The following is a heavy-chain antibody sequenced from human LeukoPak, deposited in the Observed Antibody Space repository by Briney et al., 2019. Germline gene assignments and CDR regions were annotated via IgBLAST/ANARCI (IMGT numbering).Heavy chain of an antibody. V-gene: IGHV4-59*08. J-gene: IGHJ4*02. CDR2: IHNSGNS. D-gene: IGHD3-9*01. CDR3: ARGRHVTLTGYEYYFDY. Sequence: SETLSLTCTASGGSISSYYWSWVRQPPGKGLEWIGYIHNSGNSNYNRSLKSRVTISVDTSKNQFSLKLSSVTAADTAVYYCARGRHVTLTGYEYYFDYWGQGTLVTVSS. CDR1: GGSISSYY.